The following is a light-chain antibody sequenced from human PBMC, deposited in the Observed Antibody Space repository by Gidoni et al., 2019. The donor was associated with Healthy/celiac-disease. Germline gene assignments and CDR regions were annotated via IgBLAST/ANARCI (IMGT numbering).Light chain of an antibody. J-gene: IGKJ2*04. V-gene: IGKV1-5*03. CDR2: KAS. CDR1: QSISSW. CDR3: QQYNSPWCS. Sequence: DIQMTQSPSTLSASVGDSVTITCRASQSISSWLAWYQQKPGKAPKILIYKASSLESGVPSRFSGSGSGTEFTLTISSLHPDDFATYYCQQYNSPWCSFGQGTKLEIK.